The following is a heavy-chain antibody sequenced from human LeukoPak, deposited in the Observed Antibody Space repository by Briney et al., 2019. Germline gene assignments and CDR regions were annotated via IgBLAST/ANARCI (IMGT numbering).Heavy chain of an antibody. CDR2: IYTSGST. CDR1: GGSISSYY. D-gene: IGHD6-13*01. CDR3: VTEMLYSSSWYGLDY. V-gene: IGHV4-4*07. Sequence: PSETLSLTCTVSGGSISSYYWSWIRQPAGKGLEWIGRIYTSGSTNYNPSLKSRVTMSVDTSKNQFSLKLNSVTAADTAVYYCVTEMLYSSSWYGLDYWGQGTLVTVSS. J-gene: IGHJ4*02.